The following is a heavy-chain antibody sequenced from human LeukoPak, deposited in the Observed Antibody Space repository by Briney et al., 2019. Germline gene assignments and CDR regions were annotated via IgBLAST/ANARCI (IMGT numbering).Heavy chain of an antibody. Sequence: ASVKVSCKASGYTFTSYDINWVRQATGQGLEWMGWMNPNSGNTGYAQKFQGRVTMTRNTSISTAYMELSSLRSEDTAVYYCAREGWFGLPDAFDIWGQGTMVTVSS. V-gene: IGHV1-8*01. D-gene: IGHD3-10*01. CDR2: MNPNSGNT. CDR3: AREGWFGLPDAFDI. J-gene: IGHJ3*02. CDR1: GYTFTSYD.